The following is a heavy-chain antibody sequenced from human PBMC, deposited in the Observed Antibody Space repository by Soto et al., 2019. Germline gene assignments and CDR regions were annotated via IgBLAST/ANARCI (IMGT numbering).Heavy chain of an antibody. J-gene: IGHJ2*01. CDR1: GFAVSSNY. V-gene: IGHV3-66*01. Sequence: EVQVVESGGGLVQPGGSLRLSCATSGFAVSSNYMNWVRQAPGKGLEWVSVTYSGGSTYYADSVKGRFTVSRDISKNTLNLQMNSLRAEDTAVYYCARDKGRSFDLWGRGTLVTVSS. CDR2: TYSGGST. CDR3: ARDKGRSFDL.